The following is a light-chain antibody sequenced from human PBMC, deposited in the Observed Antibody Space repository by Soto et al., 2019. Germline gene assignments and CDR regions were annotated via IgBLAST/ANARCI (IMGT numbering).Light chain of an antibody. V-gene: IGLV2-23*02. CDR3: CSYAGSSTFRI. J-gene: IGLJ2*01. CDR2: EVT. CDR1: TSDVGSYNL. Sequence: QSALTQPDSVTGSPGQSITISCTGTTSDVGSYNLVSWYQHHPGKAPKLMIYEVTNRPSGVSDRFSGSKSGNTASLTISGLQAEDEAYYYCCSYAGSSTFRIFGGGTKVTVL.